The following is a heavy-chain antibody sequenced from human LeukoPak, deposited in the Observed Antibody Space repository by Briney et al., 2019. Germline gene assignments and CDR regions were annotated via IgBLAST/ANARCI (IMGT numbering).Heavy chain of an antibody. D-gene: IGHD6-19*01. CDR3: AREAVAVAGHFDY. J-gene: IGHJ4*02. CDR1: GFTFTSKW. CDR2: INTDGSNT. Sequence: PGGSLGLSCAASGFTFTSKWMHWVRQAPGKGLVWVSHINTDGSNTAYADSVKDRFTISKDNSKNTLYLQVNSLRAEDTAMYYCAREAVAVAGHFDYWGQGTLVTVSS. V-gene: IGHV3-74*01.